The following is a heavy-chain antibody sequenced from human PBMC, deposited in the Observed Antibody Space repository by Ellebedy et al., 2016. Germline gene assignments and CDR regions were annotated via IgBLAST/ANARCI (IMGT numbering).Heavy chain of an antibody. D-gene: IGHD3-10*01. Sequence: SETLSLXXTVSGGSMNNDCWSWIRQPPGKGLEWVGYVCHSGRPNNNPSLKSRLTMSLDTSKNQFSLKLSSVTAADTAVYYCARDYYGSLDYWGQGILVTVSS. CDR3: ARDYYGSLDY. V-gene: IGHV4-59*01. J-gene: IGHJ4*02. CDR2: VCHSGRP. CDR1: GGSMNNDC.